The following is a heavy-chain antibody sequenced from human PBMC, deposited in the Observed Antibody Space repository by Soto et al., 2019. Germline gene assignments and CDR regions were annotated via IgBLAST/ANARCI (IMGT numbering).Heavy chain of an antibody. V-gene: IGHV3-23*01. J-gene: IGHJ4*02. D-gene: IGHD6-6*01. CDR2: ISGSGGST. Sequence: HPGGSLRLSCAASGFTFSNYVMSWVRQAPGKGLEWVSAISGSGGSTYYADSVKGRFTISRDNSKNTLYLQMNSLRAEDTAVYYCAKALGSSPRYYFDYWGQGALVTVS. CDR1: GFTFSNYV. CDR3: AKALGSSPRYYFDY.